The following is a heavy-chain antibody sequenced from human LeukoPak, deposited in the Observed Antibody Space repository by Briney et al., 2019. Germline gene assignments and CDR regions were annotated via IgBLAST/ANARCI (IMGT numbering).Heavy chain of an antibody. CDR2: INPNSGGT. CDR1: GYTFTGYY. CDR3: ARDRNIVATKSLNWFDP. D-gene: IGHD5-12*01. Sequence: WASVKVSCKASGYTFTGYYMHWVRQAPGQGLEWMGWINPNSGGTNYAQKFQGRVTMTRDTSISTAYMELSRLRSDDTAVYYCARDRNIVATKSLNWFDPWGQGTLVTVSS. V-gene: IGHV1-2*02. J-gene: IGHJ5*02.